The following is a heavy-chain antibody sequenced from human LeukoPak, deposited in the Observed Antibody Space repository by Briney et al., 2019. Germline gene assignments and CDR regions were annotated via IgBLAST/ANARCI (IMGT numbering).Heavy chain of an antibody. CDR1: DDNCSKYC. D-gene: IGHD2-2*01. V-gene: IGHV5-51*01. Sequence: HGESLKTSCQGSDDNCSKYCIGWVRQVPGKGLDWMGIIFPEDSDTRYSPSFQGHVTISADKSTNTAYLQWSSLRASYSGIYFCARHTLPRYASTQPFGAWGQGTLVTVSS. CDR2: IFPEDSDT. J-gene: IGHJ5*02. CDR3: ARHTLPRYASTQPFGA.